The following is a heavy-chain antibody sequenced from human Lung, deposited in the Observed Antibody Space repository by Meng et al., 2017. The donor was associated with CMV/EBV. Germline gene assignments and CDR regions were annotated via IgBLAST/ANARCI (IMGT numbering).Heavy chain of an antibody. CDR1: GDSVSSNSAA. Sequence: LXCAISGDSVSSNSAAWNWIRQSPARGLEWLGRTYYRSKWYDDYAMAVKSRITINQDTSKNQFSLQLNSVTPEDTAVYYCARDYYDSGAYYYTEEYYHGLDVWXQGTXVT. CDR2: TYYRSKWYD. D-gene: IGHD3-22*01. CDR3: ARDYYDSGAYYYTEEYYHGLDV. J-gene: IGHJ6*02. V-gene: IGHV6-1*01.